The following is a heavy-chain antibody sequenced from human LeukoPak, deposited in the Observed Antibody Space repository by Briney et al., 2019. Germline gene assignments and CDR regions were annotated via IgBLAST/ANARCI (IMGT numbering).Heavy chain of an antibody. J-gene: IGHJ4*02. CDR2: ISSSSSYI. D-gene: IGHD6-19*01. CDR1: GFTFSSYA. Sequence: GSLRLSCAASGFTFSSYAMSWVRQAPGKGLEWVSSISSSSSYIYYADSVKGQFTISRDNAKNSLYLQMNSLRAEDTAVYYCARRSIAVAGPFDYWGQGTLVTVSS. V-gene: IGHV3-21*01. CDR3: ARRSIAVAGPFDY.